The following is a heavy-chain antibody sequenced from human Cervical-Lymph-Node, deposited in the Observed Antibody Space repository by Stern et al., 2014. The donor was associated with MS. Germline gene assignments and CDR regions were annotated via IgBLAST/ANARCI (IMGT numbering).Heavy chain of an antibody. J-gene: IGHJ6*02. CDR3: ASGGEVDGGDV. CDR1: GYTLTAFY. CDR2: NSPRCSTT. D-gene: IGHD2-2*01. V-gene: IGHV1-46*01. Sequence: QVQLVESGAEVKKPGASVRVSCKASGYTLTAFYVHWVRQAPGQGLALMGVNSPRCSTTAYAQKFQGRVSMTRDTSTSTVYMELSSLRSEDTAVYYCASGGEVDGGDVWGQGTTVTVFS.